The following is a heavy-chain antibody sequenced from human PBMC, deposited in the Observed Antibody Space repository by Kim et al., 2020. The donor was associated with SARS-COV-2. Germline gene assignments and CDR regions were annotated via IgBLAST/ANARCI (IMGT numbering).Heavy chain of an antibody. V-gene: IGHV4-31*03. CDR2: IYYSGST. CDR3: ARDGRGTYQGAFDI. CDR1: GGSISSGGYY. Sequence: SETLSLTCTVSGGSISSGGYYWSWIRQHPGKGLEWIGYIYYSGSTYYNPSLKSRVTISVDTSKNQFSLKLSSVTAADTAVYYCARDGRGTYQGAFDIWGQGTMVTVSS. D-gene: IGHD1-1*01. J-gene: IGHJ3*02.